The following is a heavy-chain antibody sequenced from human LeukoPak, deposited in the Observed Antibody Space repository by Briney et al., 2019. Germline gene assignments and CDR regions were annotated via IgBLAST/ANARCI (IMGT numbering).Heavy chain of an antibody. D-gene: IGHD2-2*01. V-gene: IGHV4-59*01. J-gene: IGHJ6*03. CDR3: AREAIGWEYQRFMGYYYYYMDV. CDR2: IYYSGST. CDR1: GGSISSYY. Sequence: SETLSLTCTVSGGSISSYYWSWIRQPPGKGLEWIGYIYYSGSTNYNPSLKSRVTISVDTSKNQFSLKLSSVTAADTAVYYCAREAIGWEYQRFMGYYYYYMDVWGKGTTVTVSS.